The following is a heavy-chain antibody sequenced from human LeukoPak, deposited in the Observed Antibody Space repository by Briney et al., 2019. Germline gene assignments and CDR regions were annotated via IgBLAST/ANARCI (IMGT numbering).Heavy chain of an antibody. V-gene: IGHV1-69*13. D-gene: IGHD6-19*01. CDR2: IIPIFGTA. Sequence: ASVKVSCKASGGTFSSYAISWVRQAPGQGLDWMGGIIPIFGTANYAQKFQGRVTITADESTSTAYMELSSLRSEDTAVYYCARDHQTSTYSSGWYDYWGQGTLVTVSS. CDR1: GGTFSSYA. J-gene: IGHJ4*02. CDR3: ARDHQTSTYSSGWYDY.